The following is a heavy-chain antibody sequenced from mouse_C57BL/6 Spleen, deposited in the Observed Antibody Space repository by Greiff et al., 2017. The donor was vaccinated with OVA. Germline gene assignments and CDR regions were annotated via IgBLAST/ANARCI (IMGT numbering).Heavy chain of an antibody. CDR3: ARGSFDY. CDR2: IDPSDSYT. V-gene: IGHV1-69*01. Sequence: QVQLKESGAELVMPGASVKLSCKASGYTFTSYWMHWVKQRPGQGLEWIGEIDPSDSYTNYNQKFKGKSTLTVDKSSSTAYMQLSSLTSEDSAVYYCARGSFDYWGQGTTLTVSS. J-gene: IGHJ2*01. CDR1: GYTFTSYW.